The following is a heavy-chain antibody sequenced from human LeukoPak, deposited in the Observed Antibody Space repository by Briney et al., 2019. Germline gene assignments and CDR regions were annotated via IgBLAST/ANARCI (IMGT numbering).Heavy chain of an antibody. J-gene: IGHJ5*02. D-gene: IGHD3-10*01. Sequence: GASVKVSCKASGYTFTSYYMHWVRQAPGQGLEWMGIINPSGGSTSYAQKFQGRVTMTRDMSTSTVYMELSSLRSDDTAVYYCARPRITMVRGVSWFDPWGQGTLVTVSS. CDR1: GYTFTSYY. CDR2: INPSGGST. CDR3: ARPRITMVRGVSWFDP. V-gene: IGHV1-46*01.